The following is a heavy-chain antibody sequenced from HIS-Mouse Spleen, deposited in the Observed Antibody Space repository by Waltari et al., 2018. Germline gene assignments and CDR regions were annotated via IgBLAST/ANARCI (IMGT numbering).Heavy chain of an antibody. CDR1: GGSISSSSYY. CDR2: IYYSGRT. J-gene: IGHJ4*02. Sequence: QLQLQESGPGLVKPSETLSLTCTVSGGSISSSSYYWGWIRQPPVKGLEWIGSIYYSGRTYYNPSLKSRVTISGYTSTNQFSLELSSVTAADTAVYYCARGSITMVRGVIITKRYYFDYWGQGTLVTVSS. CDR3: ARGSITMVRGVIITKRYYFDY. V-gene: IGHV4-39*07. D-gene: IGHD3-10*01.